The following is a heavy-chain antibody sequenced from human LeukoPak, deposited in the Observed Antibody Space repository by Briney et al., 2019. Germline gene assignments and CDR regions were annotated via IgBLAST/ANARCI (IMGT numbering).Heavy chain of an antibody. J-gene: IGHJ6*03. D-gene: IGHD2-2*01. V-gene: IGHV1-2*02. CDR1: GYTFTGYY. CDR2: INPNSGGT. Sequence: ASVKVSCKASGYTFTGYYMHWVRQAPGQGLEWMGWINPNSGGTNYAQKFQGRVTITADESTSTAYMELSSLRSEDTAVYYCARGIVVVPAAMARGNYYYYYYMDVWGKGTTVTISS. CDR3: ARGIVVVPAAMARGNYYYYYYMDV.